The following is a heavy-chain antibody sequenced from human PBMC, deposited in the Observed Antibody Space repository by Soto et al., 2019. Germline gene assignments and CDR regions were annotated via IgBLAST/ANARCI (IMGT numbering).Heavy chain of an antibody. Sequence: ETLSLTCTVSGGSISSYYWSWIRQPPGKGLEWIGYIYYSGSTNYNPTLKSRVTISVDTSKNQFSLKLSSVTAAVTAVYKCAKVGSSWAIDYWGQGTLVSVSS. CDR1: GGSISSYY. J-gene: IGHJ4*02. V-gene: IGHV4-59*01. D-gene: IGHD6-13*01. CDR3: AKVGSSWAIDY. CDR2: IYYSGST.